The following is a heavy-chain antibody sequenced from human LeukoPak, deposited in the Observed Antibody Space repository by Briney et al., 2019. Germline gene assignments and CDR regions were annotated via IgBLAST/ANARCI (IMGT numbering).Heavy chain of an antibody. Sequence: SETLSLTCTVSGGSISSYYWSWIRQPPGKGLEWIGFIYYSGSTNYNPSLKSRVTISADTSKKQFSMKLSSVTAADTAVYYCARSPDGYRYTYFDYWGQGTLVTVSS. D-gene: IGHD5-18*01. V-gene: IGHV4-59*01. CDR2: IYYSGST. CDR1: GGSISSYY. J-gene: IGHJ4*02. CDR3: ARSPDGYRYTYFDY.